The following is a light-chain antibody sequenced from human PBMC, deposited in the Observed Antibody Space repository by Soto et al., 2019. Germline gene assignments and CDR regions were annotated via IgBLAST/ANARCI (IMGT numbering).Light chain of an antibody. Sequence: QSVLTQPPSVSGAPGQRVTISCTGSSSNIGAGYDVHWYQQLPGTAPKLLIYGNSNRPSGVPDRFSGSKSGTSASLAFTGLQAEDEADYYCQSYDSSLSALYVFGTGTKLTVL. CDR2: GNS. CDR1: SSNIGAGYD. CDR3: QSYDSSLSALYV. J-gene: IGLJ1*01. V-gene: IGLV1-40*01.